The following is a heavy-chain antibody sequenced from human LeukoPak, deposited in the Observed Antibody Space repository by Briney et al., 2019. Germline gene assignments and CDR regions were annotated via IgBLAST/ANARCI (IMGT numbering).Heavy chain of an antibody. CDR2: VYNRGDS. Sequence: PSETLSLTCSVSTDTFSVSGYYWGWIRQPPGRGLEWIAGVYNRGDSYYNPSLESRVTISVDTSKSQFSLTLRSVTAADTAVYYCARHLGSSIEYWGQGTLVTVSS. D-gene: IGHD3-10*01. CDR3: ARHLGSSIEY. V-gene: IGHV4-39*01. CDR1: TDTFSVSGYY. J-gene: IGHJ4*02.